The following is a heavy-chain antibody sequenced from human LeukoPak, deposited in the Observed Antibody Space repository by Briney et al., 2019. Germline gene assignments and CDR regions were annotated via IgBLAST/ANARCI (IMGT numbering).Heavy chain of an antibody. D-gene: IGHD5-12*01. CDR3: ARDRRCSDSDCTPGDDFDY. CDR2: INTDGSIT. V-gene: IGHV3-74*01. J-gene: IGHJ4*02. Sequence: PGGSLRLSCVVSGFTFSDSWMHWVRQAPGKGLVWVSRINTDGSITSYAESVRGRFTISRDNAKNTVLLQMNSLRAEDTAVYYCARDRRCSDSDCTPGDDFDYWGQGTLVTVSS. CDR1: GFTFSDSW.